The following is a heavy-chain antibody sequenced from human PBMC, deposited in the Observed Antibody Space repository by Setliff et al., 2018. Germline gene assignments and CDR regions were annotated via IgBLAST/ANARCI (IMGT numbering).Heavy chain of an antibody. CDR1: GGSISSYY. Sequence: SETLSLTCSVSGGSISSYYWSWIRQPPGKGLEWIGYIYYSGSTNYNPSLKSRVTMSVATFENHFSLKLNSLTAADTAVYYCARVTNWGLDLRFDPWGQGSLVTVSS. V-gene: IGHV4-59*01. J-gene: IGHJ5*02. CDR3: ARVTNWGLDLRFDP. CDR2: IYYSGST. D-gene: IGHD7-27*01.